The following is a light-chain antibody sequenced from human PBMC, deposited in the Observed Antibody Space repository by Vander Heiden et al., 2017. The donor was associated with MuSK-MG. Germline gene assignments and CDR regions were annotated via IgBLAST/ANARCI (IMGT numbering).Light chain of an antibody. CDR3: GSYTTSSTFV. J-gene: IGLJ3*02. Sequence: SALTQPASVSGSHGQSITISCTGSSSDVGGYHYVSWYQQYPGKVPKLMIYDVSKRPSGVSCRFSGSKSGNTASLTISGLQAEDEADYYCGSYTTSSTFVFGGGTKLSVL. V-gene: IGLV2-14*03. CDR1: SSDVGGYHY. CDR2: DVS.